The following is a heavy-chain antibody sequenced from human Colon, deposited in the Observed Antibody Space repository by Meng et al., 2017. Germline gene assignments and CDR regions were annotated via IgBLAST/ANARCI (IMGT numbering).Heavy chain of an antibody. CDR3: ARAGLHSYYFDF. CDR2: ISNSGSA. CDR1: GGSKISGGYS. D-gene: IGHD2-21*01. Sequence: QLKGAGPGLVKPSQTLSLICSVSGGSKISGGYSWSWVRPHPQKCLEWIGYISNSGSAYYNPSLKSRVSISVDTSKNQFSLKMDTVTAADTALYYCARAGLHSYYFDFWGQGTLVTVSS. J-gene: IGHJ4*02. V-gene: IGHV4-31*02.